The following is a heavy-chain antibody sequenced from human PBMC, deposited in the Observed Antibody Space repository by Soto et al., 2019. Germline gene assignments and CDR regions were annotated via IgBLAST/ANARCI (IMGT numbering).Heavy chain of an antibody. Sequence: SVKVCCKASGGTFSSYAISWVRQAPGQGLEWMGGIIPIFGTANYAQKFQGRVTITADESTSTAYMELSSLRSEDTAVYYCARARSSGLVTYYYYGMDVWGQGTTVTVSS. CDR1: GGTFSSYA. J-gene: IGHJ6*02. CDR3: ARARSSGLVTYYYYGMDV. V-gene: IGHV1-69*13. D-gene: IGHD3-10*01. CDR2: IIPIFGTA.